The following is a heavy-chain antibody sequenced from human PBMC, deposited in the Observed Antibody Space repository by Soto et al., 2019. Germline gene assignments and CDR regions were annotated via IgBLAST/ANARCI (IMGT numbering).Heavy chain of an antibody. CDR2: IYYSGST. V-gene: IGHV4-39*07. CDR1: GGSISSSSYY. Sequence: PSETLSLTCTVSGGSISSSSYYWGWIRQPPGKGLEWIGSIYYSGSTYYNPSLKSRVTISVDTSKNQFSLKLSSVTAADTAVYYCARVEGRFYYGMDVWGQGTTVTVSS. J-gene: IGHJ6*02. CDR3: ARVEGRFYYGMDV.